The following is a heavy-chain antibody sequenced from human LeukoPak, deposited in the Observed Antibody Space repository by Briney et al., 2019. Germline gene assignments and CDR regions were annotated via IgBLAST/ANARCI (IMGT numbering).Heavy chain of an antibody. CDR3: AKDTAPHYYDSSGYTYFDY. V-gene: IGHV3-9*01. J-gene: IGHJ4*02. D-gene: IGHD3-22*01. CDR1: GFTFSSHA. CDR2: ISWNSGSI. Sequence: GGSLRLSCTPSGFTFSSHAMSWVRQAPGKGLEWVSGISWNSGSIGYADSVKGRFTISRDNAKNSLYLQMNSLRAEDTALYYCAKDTAPHYYDSSGYTYFDYWGQGTLVTVSS.